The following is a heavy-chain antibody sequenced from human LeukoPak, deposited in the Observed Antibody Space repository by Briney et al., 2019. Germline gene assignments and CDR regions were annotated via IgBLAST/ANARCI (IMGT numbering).Heavy chain of an antibody. Sequence: SMKVSCKASGGTFSSYAISWVRQAPGQGLEWMGGIIPIFGTANYAQKFQGRVTITADESTSTAYMELSSLRSEDTAVYYCASAAYYDILTGYYPLGDYYYYYGMDVWGKGTTVTVSS. CDR1: GGTFSSYA. V-gene: IGHV1-69*13. CDR3: ASAAYYDILTGYYPLGDYYYYYGMDV. D-gene: IGHD3-9*01. J-gene: IGHJ6*04. CDR2: IIPIFGTA.